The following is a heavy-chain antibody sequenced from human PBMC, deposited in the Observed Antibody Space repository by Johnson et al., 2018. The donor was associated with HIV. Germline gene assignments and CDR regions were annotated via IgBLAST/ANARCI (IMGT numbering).Heavy chain of an antibody. CDR1: GFTFSDAW. V-gene: IGHV3-15*01. J-gene: IGHJ3*02. D-gene: IGHD6-13*01. CDR3: ARDRRGHLSWSSDAFDI. Sequence: VQLVESGGGLVKPGGSLRLSCAASGFTFSDAWMSWVRQAPGKGLEWVGRIKSKTDGGTTDYAAPVKGRFTISRDDSKNTLYLQMNSLKTEDTAVYYCARDRRGHLSWSSDAFDIWGQGTMVTVSS. CDR2: IKSKTDGGTT.